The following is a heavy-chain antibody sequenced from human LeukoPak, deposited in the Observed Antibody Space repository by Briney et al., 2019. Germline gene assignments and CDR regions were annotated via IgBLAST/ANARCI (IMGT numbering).Heavy chain of an antibody. Sequence: SETLSLTCAVYVGSFSGYYWSWIGQPPGKGLEWIGEINHSGSTNYNPSLKSRVTISVDTSKNQFSLKLSSVTAADTAVYYCARGYFVVVPAAIRYNYYYMDVWGKGTTVTVSS. V-gene: IGHV4-34*01. CDR1: VGSFSGYY. J-gene: IGHJ6*03. CDR3: ARGYFVVVPAAIRYNYYYMDV. CDR2: INHSGST. D-gene: IGHD2-2*01.